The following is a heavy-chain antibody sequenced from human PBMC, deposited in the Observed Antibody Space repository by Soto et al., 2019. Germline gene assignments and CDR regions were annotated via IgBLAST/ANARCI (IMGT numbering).Heavy chain of an antibody. CDR3: AKGPAIVLVPAAMNYYYGMDV. J-gene: IGHJ6*02. V-gene: IGHV3-30*18. CDR2: ISYDGSNK. Sequence: QVQLVESGGGVVQPGRSLRLSCAASGFTFSSYGMHWVRQAPGKGLEWVAVISYDGSNKYYADSVKGLFTISRDNSKNTLYLQMDSLRAEDTAVYYCAKGPAIVLVPAAMNYYYGMDVGGQGTTVTVSS. D-gene: IGHD2-2*01. CDR1: GFTFSSYG.